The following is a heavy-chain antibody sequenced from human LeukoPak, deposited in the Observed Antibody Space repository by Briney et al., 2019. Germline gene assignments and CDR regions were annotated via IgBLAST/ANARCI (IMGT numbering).Heavy chain of an antibody. J-gene: IGHJ3*02. V-gene: IGHV4-61*01. CDR2: IYYSGST. D-gene: IGHD2-21*02. CDR1: GGSVNSGHYF. CDR3: ARGSGGDSDAFDI. Sequence: PSETLSLTCTVSGGSVNSGHYFWSWIRQPPGKGLEWIGYIYYSGSTNYNPSLKSRVTISVDTSKNQFSLKLSSVTAADTAVYYCARGSGGDSDAFDIWGQGTMVTVSS.